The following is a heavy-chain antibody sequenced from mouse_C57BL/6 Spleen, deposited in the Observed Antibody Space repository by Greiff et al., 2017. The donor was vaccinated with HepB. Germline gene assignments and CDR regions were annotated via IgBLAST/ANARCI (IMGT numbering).Heavy chain of an antibody. J-gene: IGHJ2*01. V-gene: IGHV1-26*01. CDR2: INPNNGGT. CDR1: GYTFTDYY. CDR3: ARKGLTTVVAHFDY. D-gene: IGHD1-1*01. Sequence: EVQLQQSGPELVKPGASVKISCKASGYTFTDYYMNWVKQSHGKSLEWIGDINPNNGGTSYNQKFKGKATLTVDKSSSTAYMELRSLTSEDSAVYYCARKGLTTVVAHFDYWGQGTTLTVSS.